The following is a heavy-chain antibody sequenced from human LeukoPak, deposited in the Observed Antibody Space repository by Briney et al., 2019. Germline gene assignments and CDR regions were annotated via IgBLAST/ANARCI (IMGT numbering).Heavy chain of an antibody. Sequence: PSETLSLTCTVSGGSISSGGYYWSWIRQHPGKGLEWIGYIYYSGSTYYNPSLKSRVTISVDTSKNQFSLKLSSVTAADTAVYYCARVAATLFPPYYYYYGMDVWGQGTTVTVSS. J-gene: IGHJ6*02. CDR2: IYYSGST. V-gene: IGHV4-31*03. CDR3: ARVAATLFPPYYYYYGMDV. D-gene: IGHD2-15*01. CDR1: GGSISSGGYY.